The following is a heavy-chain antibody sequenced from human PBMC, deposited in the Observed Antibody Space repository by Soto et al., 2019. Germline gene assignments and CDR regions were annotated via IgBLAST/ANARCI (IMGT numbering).Heavy chain of an antibody. J-gene: IGHJ5*02. CDR2: IKPDESEK. CDR3: VRGGSNYAS. D-gene: IGHD4-4*01. CDR1: GFAFSDSW. V-gene: IGHV3-7*01. Sequence: GGSLRLSCTASGFAFSDSWMTWVRQAPGKGLEWVARIKPDESEKKYADSVKGRFSISRDNAKNSMYLQMDSLRGEDTAVYYCVRGGSNYASWGQGTLVTVSS.